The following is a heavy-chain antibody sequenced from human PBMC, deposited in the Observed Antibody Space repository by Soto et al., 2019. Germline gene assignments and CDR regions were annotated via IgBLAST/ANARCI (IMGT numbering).Heavy chain of an antibody. CDR1: GFTFSSYS. CDR2: ISSRSSTI. Sequence: GSLRLSCAASGFTFSSYSMNWVRQAPGKGLEWVSYISSRSSTIYYADSVKGRFTISRDNAKNSLYLQMNSLRDEDTAVYYCARDPGSGSYFEAFDIWGQGTMVTVSS. J-gene: IGHJ3*02. CDR3: ARDPGSGSYFEAFDI. D-gene: IGHD1-26*01. V-gene: IGHV3-48*02.